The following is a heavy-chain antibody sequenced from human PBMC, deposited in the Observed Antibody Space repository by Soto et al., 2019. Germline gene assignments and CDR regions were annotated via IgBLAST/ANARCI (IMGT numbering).Heavy chain of an antibody. J-gene: IGHJ5*02. D-gene: IGHD3-10*01. V-gene: IGHV4-4*02. Sequence: SETLSLTCAFSGCSISSSNWWSWVRQPPGKGLEWIGEIYHSGSTNYNPSLKSRVTISVDKSKNQFSLKLSSVTAADTAVYYCARDVPMVRGVIDWFDPWGQGTLLTVSS. CDR3: ARDVPMVRGVIDWFDP. CDR2: IYHSGST. CDR1: GCSISSSNW.